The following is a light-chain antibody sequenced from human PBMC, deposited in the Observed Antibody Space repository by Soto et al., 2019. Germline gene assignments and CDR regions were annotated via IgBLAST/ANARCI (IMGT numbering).Light chain of an antibody. Sequence: DIELTQSPGTLSLSPGDRATLPCRATQTITNTYLAWYQQKPGQAPRLLIYGASTRATGIPARFSGSGSGTEFTLTISSLQSEDFAVYYCQQYNNWLRTFGQGTKVDIK. V-gene: IGKV3-15*01. J-gene: IGKJ1*01. CDR1: QTITNTY. CDR3: QQYNNWLRT. CDR2: GAS.